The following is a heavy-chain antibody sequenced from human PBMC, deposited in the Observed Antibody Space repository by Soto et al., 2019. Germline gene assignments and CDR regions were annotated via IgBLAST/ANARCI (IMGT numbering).Heavy chain of an antibody. Sequence: SETLSLTCTVSGGSISTYYWSWIRQPPGKGLEWIGYIDYSGTTSYNPSLKSRVTMSVDTSKNQFSLRLSSVTTADTAVYYCARAHEYSTDIHNWFDPWGHGTLVTVSS. CDR2: IDYSGTT. J-gene: IGHJ5*02. CDR3: ARAHEYSTDIHNWFDP. CDR1: GGSISTYY. V-gene: IGHV4-59*01. D-gene: IGHD4-4*01.